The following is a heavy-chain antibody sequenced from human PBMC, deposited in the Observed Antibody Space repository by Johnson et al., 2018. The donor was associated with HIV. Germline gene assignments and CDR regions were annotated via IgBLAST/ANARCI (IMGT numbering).Heavy chain of an antibody. V-gene: IGHV3-9*01. CDR1: GFTFSSYA. D-gene: IGHD6-19*01. CDR3: AKDDKLGVWYSDAFDV. CDR2: ISWNSGSI. Sequence: VQLVESGGGVVQPGRSLRLSCAASGFTFSSYAMHWVRQAPGKGLVWVSGISWNSGSIGYADSVKGRFTISRDNAKNSLYLQMKSLRPEDTSSYYCAKDDKLGVWYSDAFDVWGQGTVVTVSS. J-gene: IGHJ3*01.